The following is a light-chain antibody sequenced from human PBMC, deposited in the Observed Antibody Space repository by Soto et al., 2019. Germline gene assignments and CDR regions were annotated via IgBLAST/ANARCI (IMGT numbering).Light chain of an antibody. J-gene: IGLJ1*01. CDR2: EVS. CDR3: CSYAGNNIHYV. V-gene: IGLV2-23*02. CDR1: GSDVGSYNL. Sequence: QSALTQPAFVSGSPGQSITISCTGTGSDVGSYNLVSWYQQHPGRAPKLMIYEVSKWPSGVSNRFSGSKSGNTASLTISGLQAEDEADYYCCSYAGNNIHYVFGTGTKLTVL.